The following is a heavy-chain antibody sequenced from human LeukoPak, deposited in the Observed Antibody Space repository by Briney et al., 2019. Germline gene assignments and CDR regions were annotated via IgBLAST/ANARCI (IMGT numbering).Heavy chain of an antibody. J-gene: IGHJ4*02. V-gene: IGHV3-74*01. CDR3: ARDIVSGSGSLDY. D-gene: IGHD3-10*01. CDR2: VKSDGSNP. CDR1: KFSFSNYW. Sequence: GSLRLSCAASKFSFSNYWMHWVRQAPGKGLVWVSRVKSDGSNPSYADSVKGRFTISRDNAENMLYLQMNTLGAEDTAVYYCARDIVSGSGSLDYWGQGTLVTVSS.